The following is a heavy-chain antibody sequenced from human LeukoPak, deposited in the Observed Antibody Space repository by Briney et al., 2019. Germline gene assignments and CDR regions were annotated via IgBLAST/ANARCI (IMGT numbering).Heavy chain of an antibody. V-gene: IGHV3-30*18. D-gene: IGHD3-10*01. Sequence: GGSLRLSCAASGFTFSGNGMHWVRQAPGKGLEWVAVISYDGSNKYYADSVKGRFTISRDNSKNTLYLQMNSLRAEDTAVYYCAKVELPNYYGSGSSLDYWGQGTLVTVSS. CDR3: AKVELPNYYGSGSSLDY. CDR2: ISYDGSNK. CDR1: GFTFSGNG. J-gene: IGHJ4*02.